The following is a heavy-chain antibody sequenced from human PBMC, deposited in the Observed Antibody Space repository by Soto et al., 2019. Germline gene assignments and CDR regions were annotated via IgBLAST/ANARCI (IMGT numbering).Heavy chain of an antibody. D-gene: IGHD3-3*02. CDR1: GDSIISSDFY. Sequence: PSETLSLTCTVSGDSIISSDFYWGWVRQPPGKGLEWIGSIFYLGSSYYNPSLKSRVTMSVDTSKNQFSLRLRSVTAADTALYLCERNSLALRKNNWFDPWGQAIMVTVYS. CDR3: ERNSLALRKNNWFDP. CDR2: IFYLGSS. V-gene: IGHV4-39*01. J-gene: IGHJ5*02.